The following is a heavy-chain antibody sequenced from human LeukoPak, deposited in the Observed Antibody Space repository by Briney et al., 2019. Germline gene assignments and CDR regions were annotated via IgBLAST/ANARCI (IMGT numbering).Heavy chain of an antibody. V-gene: IGHV4-39*01. CDR2: IYYSGRT. CDR3: ARHRVLGMVRGVIIGINWFDP. Sequence: GTLTLTCTVSGGSISSSGYYWGWSCQPPGKGREGIGSIYYSGRTYYDRYPKSRVTVSVDTSTNHFSVKLSTVTAADTAVYYCARHRVLGMVRGVIIGINWFDPWGQGTLVTVSS. CDR1: GGSISSSGYY. D-gene: IGHD3-10*01. J-gene: IGHJ5*02.